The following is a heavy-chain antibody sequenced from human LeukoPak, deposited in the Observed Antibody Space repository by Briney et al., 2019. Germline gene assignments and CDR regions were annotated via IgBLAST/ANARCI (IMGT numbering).Heavy chain of an antibody. J-gene: IGHJ4*02. Sequence: ASVKVSCKTSRYTFTGYYMHWVRQAPGQGLEWMGWINPNSGGTNYAQKFQGRVTMTRDTSISTAYMELSRLRSDDTAVYYCARGPSSSSTGFDYWGQGTLVTVSS. V-gene: IGHV1-2*02. CDR2: INPNSGGT. CDR3: ARGPSSSSTGFDY. CDR1: RYTFTGYY. D-gene: IGHD6-6*01.